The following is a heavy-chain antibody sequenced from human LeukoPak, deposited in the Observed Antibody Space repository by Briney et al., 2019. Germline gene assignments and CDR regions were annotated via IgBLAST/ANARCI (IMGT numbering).Heavy chain of an antibody. CDR3: ARDYYWAFDY. D-gene: IGHD3-10*01. Sequence: GGSLRLSCAASGFSFGRFVMSWVRQAPGKGREWVSYINHNGWTIYYPDFVKGRFTMSRDNAKNSLYLQANSLRDDDTAVYYCARDYYWAFDYWGQGTLVTVSS. J-gene: IGHJ4*02. V-gene: IGHV3-48*02. CDR2: INHNGWTI. CDR1: GFSFGRFV.